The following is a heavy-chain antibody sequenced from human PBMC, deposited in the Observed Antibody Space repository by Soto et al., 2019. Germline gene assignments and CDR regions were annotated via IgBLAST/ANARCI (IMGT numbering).Heavy chain of an antibody. D-gene: IGHD6-19*01. CDR2: IYSGGET. Sequence: PGGSLRLSCAASGFTVSSNYMNWVRQAPGRGPEWVSVIYSGGETYYADSVKGRFTISRDNSKNTLYLQMNNLRVEDTAVYYCARGGNGGPGSGYFDLWGRGTLVTVSS. V-gene: IGHV3-53*01. J-gene: IGHJ2*01. CDR1: GFTVSSNY. CDR3: ARGGNGGPGSGYFDL.